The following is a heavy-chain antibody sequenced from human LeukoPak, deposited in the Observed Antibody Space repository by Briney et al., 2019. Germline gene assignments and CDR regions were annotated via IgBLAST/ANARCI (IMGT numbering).Heavy chain of an antibody. CDR1: GYTFTSYA. V-gene: IGHV7-4-1*02. Sequence: ASVKVSCKSSGYTFTSYAMNWVRQAPGQGLEWMGWISTNTGNPTYAQGFTGRFVFSLDTSVSTAYLQISSLKAEDTPVYYCARKSVAATPRDIVYQYSYMDVWGKGTTVTVSS. D-gene: IGHD2-15*01. J-gene: IGHJ6*03. CDR2: ISTNTGNP. CDR3: ARKSVAATPRDIVYQYSYMDV.